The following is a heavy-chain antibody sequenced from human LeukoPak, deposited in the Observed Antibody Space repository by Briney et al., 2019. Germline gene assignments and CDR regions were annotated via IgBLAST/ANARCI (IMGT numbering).Heavy chain of an antibody. CDR2: ISAYNGNT. Sequence: ASVKVSCKASGYTFTSYGISWVRQAPGQGLEWTGWISAYNGNTNYAQKLQGRVTMTTDTSTSTAYMELRSLRSDDTAVYYCAKNTNLNYGDYYYYGMDVWGQGTTVTVSS. J-gene: IGHJ6*02. D-gene: IGHD4-17*01. CDR1: GYTFTSYG. CDR3: AKNTNLNYGDYYYYGMDV. V-gene: IGHV1-18*01.